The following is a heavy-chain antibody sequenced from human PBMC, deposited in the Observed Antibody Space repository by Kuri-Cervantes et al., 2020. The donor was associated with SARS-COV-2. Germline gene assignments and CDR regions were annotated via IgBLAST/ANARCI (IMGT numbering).Heavy chain of an antibody. CDR3: ARATSTVIRYYFDY. Sequence: SETLSLTCTVSGASMSDPMSHYYWNWVRQPPGKGLEWIGEIYHSGSTNYNPSLKSRVTISVDKSKNQFSLKLSSVTAADTAVYYCARATSTVIRYYFDYWGQGTLVTVSS. CDR1: GASMSDPMSHYY. CDR2: IYHSGST. J-gene: IGHJ4*02. D-gene: IGHD4-17*01. V-gene: IGHV4-4*02.